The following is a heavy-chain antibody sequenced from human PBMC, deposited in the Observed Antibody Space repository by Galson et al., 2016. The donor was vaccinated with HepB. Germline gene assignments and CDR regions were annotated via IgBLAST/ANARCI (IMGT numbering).Heavy chain of an antibody. CDR1: GFTFSSYG. J-gene: IGHJ4*02. D-gene: IGHD6-13*01. Sequence: SLRLSCAASGFTFSSYGMHWVRQAPGKGLEWMAVISYAGSNKYYADSVKGRFTISRDNSKNTLFLQMDSLRAEDTAVYYCARGDRHSSSWWGFDYWGQGTLVTVSS. CDR3: ARGDRHSSSWWGFDY. V-gene: IGHV3-30*03. CDR2: ISYAGSNK.